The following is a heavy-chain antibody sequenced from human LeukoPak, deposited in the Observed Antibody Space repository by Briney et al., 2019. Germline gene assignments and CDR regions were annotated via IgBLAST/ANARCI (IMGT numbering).Heavy chain of an antibody. CDR2: ISYDGSDT. CDR1: GITFINHA. V-gene: IGHV3-30-3*01. Sequence: GRSLRLSCAASGITFINHAMDWVRQAPGKGLEWVAVISYDGSDTYYADSVKGRFTISRDNSKSTLYLQMNSLRVDDTAVYYCAKAGGWGTGWGQGTLVTVSS. J-gene: IGHJ4*02. D-gene: IGHD6-19*01. CDR3: AKAGGWGTG.